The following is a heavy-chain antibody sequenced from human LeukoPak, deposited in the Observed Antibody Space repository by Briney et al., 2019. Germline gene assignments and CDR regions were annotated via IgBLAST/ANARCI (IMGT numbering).Heavy chain of an antibody. Sequence: SGTLSLTCAVSGGSISSSNWWSWVRQPPGKGLEWIGEIYHSGSTNYNPSLKSRVTISVDKSKNQFSLKLSSVTAADTAAYYCARDMKKRQWLAYWYFDLWSRGTLVTVSS. CDR3: ARDMKKRQWLAYWYFDL. D-gene: IGHD6-19*01. CDR2: IYHSGST. J-gene: IGHJ2*01. V-gene: IGHV4-4*02. CDR1: GGSISSSNW.